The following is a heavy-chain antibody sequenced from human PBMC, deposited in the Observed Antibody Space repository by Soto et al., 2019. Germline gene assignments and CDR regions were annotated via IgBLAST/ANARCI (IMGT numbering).Heavy chain of an antibody. CDR2: IWYDGSNK. J-gene: IGHJ4*02. CDR1: GFTFSSYG. Sequence: GGSLRLSCAASGFTFSSYGMHWVRQAPGKGLEWVAVIWYDGSNKYYADSVKGRFTISRDNSKNTLYLQMNSLRAEDTAVYYCARDYPRYSGSYSDYWGQGTLVTVSS. CDR3: ARDYPRYSGSYSDY. V-gene: IGHV3-33*01. D-gene: IGHD1-26*01.